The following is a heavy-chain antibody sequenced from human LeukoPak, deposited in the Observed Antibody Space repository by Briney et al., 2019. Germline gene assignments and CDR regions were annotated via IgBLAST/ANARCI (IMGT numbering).Heavy chain of an antibody. V-gene: IGHV4-39*01. Sequence: PSETLSLTCTASGGSISSSSYYWGWIRQPPGKGLEWIGSFYYSGSTYYNPSLKSQVTISVDTSKNQFSLKLSSVTAADTAVYYCARRSPLVGGFDPWGQGTLVTVSS. D-gene: IGHD2-15*01. CDR1: GGSISSSSYY. CDR3: ARRSPLVGGFDP. J-gene: IGHJ5*02. CDR2: FYYSGST.